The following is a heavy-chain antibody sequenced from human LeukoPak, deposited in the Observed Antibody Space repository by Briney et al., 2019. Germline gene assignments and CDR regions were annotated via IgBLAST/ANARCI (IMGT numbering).Heavy chain of an antibody. V-gene: IGHV3-74*01. CDR2: INSDGSST. Sequence: GGSLRLSCAASGLTFNSHYMHWVREAPGKGLVWVSRINSDGSSTNYADSVKGRFTVSRDNAKNTLYLQMTSLRVEDTAVYHCAREFGGTFLFDYWGQGTLVTVS. CDR1: GLTFNSHY. CDR3: AREFGGTFLFDY. D-gene: IGHD4-23*01. J-gene: IGHJ4*02.